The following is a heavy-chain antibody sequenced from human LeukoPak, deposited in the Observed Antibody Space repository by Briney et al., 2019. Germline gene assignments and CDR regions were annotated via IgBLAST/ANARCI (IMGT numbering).Heavy chain of an antibody. CDR3: VRSLDY. V-gene: IGHV3-23*01. CDR2: IAGSDGFT. J-gene: IGHJ4*02. Sequence: GGSLRLSCAASGFPFSSYAMNWVRQAPGKGLEWVSVIAGSDGFTQYADSVKGRFTISRDNSKNTVYLQMNRLRVEDTALCYCVRSLDYWGQGTLVTVSS. CDR1: GFPFSSYA.